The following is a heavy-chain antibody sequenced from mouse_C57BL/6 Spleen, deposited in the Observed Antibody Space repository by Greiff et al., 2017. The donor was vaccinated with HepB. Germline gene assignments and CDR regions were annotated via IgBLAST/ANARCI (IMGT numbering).Heavy chain of an antibody. CDR1: GFTFSDYG. D-gene: IGHD4-1*01. Sequence: EVNVVESGGGLVKPGGSLKLSCAASGFTFSDYGMHWVRQAPEKGLEWVAYISSGSSTIYYADTVKGRFTISRDNAKNTLFLQMTSLRSEDTAMYYCAKLTGDYFDYWGQGTTLTVSS. V-gene: IGHV5-17*01. CDR2: ISSGSSTI. CDR3: AKLTGDYFDY. J-gene: IGHJ2*01.